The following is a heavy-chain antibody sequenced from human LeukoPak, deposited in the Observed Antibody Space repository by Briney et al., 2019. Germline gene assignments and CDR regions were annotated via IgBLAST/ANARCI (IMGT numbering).Heavy chain of an antibody. CDR1: GYTFTSYG. Sequence: GASVKVSCKASGYTFTSYGISWVRQAPGQGLEWMGWISAYNGNTNYAQKLQGRVTMTTDTSTSTAYMELRSLRSDDTAVYYCARAPLRRVLTAIYEMDVWGKGTTVTVSS. CDR3: ARAPLRRVLTAIYEMDV. J-gene: IGHJ6*04. D-gene: IGHD2-2*02. V-gene: IGHV1-18*01. CDR2: ISAYNGNT.